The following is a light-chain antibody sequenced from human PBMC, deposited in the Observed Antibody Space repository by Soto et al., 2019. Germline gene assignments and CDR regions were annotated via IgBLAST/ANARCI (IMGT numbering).Light chain of an antibody. J-gene: IGLJ3*02. V-gene: IGLV7-43*01. CDR1: TGAVTSSYY. CDR2: STG. CDR3: LLYCGDAQRWV. Sequence: QAVVTQEPSLTVSPGGTVTLTCASSTGAVTSSYYPNWFQQKPGQAPRALIYSTGDKHSWTPARFSGSLLGGKAALTLSGVQPEDEAEYYCLLYCGDAQRWVFGAGTKLTVL.